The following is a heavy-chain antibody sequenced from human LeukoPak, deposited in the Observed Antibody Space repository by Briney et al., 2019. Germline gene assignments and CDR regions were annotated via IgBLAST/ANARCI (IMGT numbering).Heavy chain of an antibody. CDR2: IYSGGST. CDR1: GFTVSSNY. D-gene: IGHD3-3*01. CDR3: ASYITIFGVVRFAFDI. J-gene: IGHJ3*02. Sequence: GGSLRRSCASSGFTVSSNYMSWVRQAPGKGLGWVSVIYSGGSTYYSDSVKGRFTTSRDNYKNTLYLQMNRQRAEDTAVYYCASYITIFGVVRFAFDIWGQGTMVTLSS. V-gene: IGHV3-53*01.